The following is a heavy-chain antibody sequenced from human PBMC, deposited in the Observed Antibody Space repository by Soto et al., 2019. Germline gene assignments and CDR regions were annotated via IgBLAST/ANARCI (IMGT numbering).Heavy chain of an antibody. CDR3: TKVSLFNWNYVSYFDS. D-gene: IGHD1-7*01. V-gene: IGHV3-30*18. Sequence: GGSLRLSCAASGFTFSGYGMHWVRQAPGKGLEWVAVVSYDGRHEFYADSVKGRFTISRDNSKNMLYLQMNSLRPEDTALYYCTKVSLFNWNYVSYFDSWGQGTLVTVSS. CDR2: VSYDGRHE. CDR1: GFTFSGYG. J-gene: IGHJ4*02.